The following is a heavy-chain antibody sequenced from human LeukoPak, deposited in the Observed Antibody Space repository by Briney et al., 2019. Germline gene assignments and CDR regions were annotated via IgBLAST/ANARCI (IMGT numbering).Heavy chain of an antibody. V-gene: IGHV3-7*01. CDR1: GFTFSSYW. CDR3: ARGPYTYYGILTGYYPLEYYFDY. CDR2: IKQDGSEK. D-gene: IGHD3-9*01. J-gene: IGHJ4*02. Sequence: PGGSLRLSCAASGFTFSSYWMSWVRQAPGKGLEWVANIKQDGSEKYYVDSVKGRFTISRDNAKNSLYLQMNSLRAEDTAVYYCARGPYTYYGILTGYYPLEYYFDYWGQGTLVTVSS.